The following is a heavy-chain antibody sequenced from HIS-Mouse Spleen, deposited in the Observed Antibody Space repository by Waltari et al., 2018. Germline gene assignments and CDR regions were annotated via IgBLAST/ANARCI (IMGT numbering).Heavy chain of an antibody. CDR1: GGSISSSSYY. Sequence: QLQLQESGPGLVKPSETLSLTCTVSGGSISSSSYYWGWNRQPPGKGLEWIGSIYYSRGTYSNPSLKSRVTISVETSKNQFSLKLSSVTAADTAVYYCAREIPYSSSWYDWYFDLWGRGTLVTVSS. V-gene: IGHV4-39*07. J-gene: IGHJ2*01. D-gene: IGHD6-13*01. CDR2: IYYSRGT. CDR3: AREIPYSSSWYDWYFDL.